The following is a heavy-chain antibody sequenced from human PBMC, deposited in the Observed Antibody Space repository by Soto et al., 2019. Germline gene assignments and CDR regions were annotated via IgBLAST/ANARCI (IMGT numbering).Heavy chain of an antibody. CDR2: INHSGST. CDR1: GGSFSGYY. J-gene: IGHJ4*02. Sequence: PETFSLSCAVYGGSFSGYYWSWIRQPPGKGLEWIGEINHSGSTNYNPSLKSRVTISVDTSKNQFSLKLSSVTAADTAVYYCVRRLAVHDYRGQGTLVTVSS. V-gene: IGHV4-34*01. D-gene: IGHD1-1*01. CDR3: VRRLAVHDY.